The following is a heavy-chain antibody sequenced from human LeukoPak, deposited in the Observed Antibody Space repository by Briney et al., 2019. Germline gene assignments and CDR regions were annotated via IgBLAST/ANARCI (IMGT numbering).Heavy chain of an antibody. CDR2: MNPNSGNT. Sequence: ASVKVSRKASGYTFTSYDINWVRQATGRGLEWMGWMNPNSGNTGYAQKFQGRVTMTRNTSISTAYMELSSLRSEDTAVYYCARGTAPVYRKGMDVWGQGTTVTVSS. V-gene: IGHV1-8*01. CDR3: ARGTAPVYRKGMDV. D-gene: IGHD5-18*01. J-gene: IGHJ6*02. CDR1: GYTFTSYD.